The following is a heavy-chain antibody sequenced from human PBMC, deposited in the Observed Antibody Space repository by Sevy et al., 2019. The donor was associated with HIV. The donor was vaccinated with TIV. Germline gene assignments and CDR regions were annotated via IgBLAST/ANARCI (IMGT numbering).Heavy chain of an antibody. CDR3: ARLSGYSSSWSYFDY. D-gene: IGHD6-13*01. V-gene: IGHV3-48*01. Sequence: GGSLRLSCAASGFTFSSYSMNWVRQAPGKGLEWVSYISSSTIYYADSVKGRFTISRDNAKNSLYLQMNSLRAGDTAVYYCARLSGYSSSWSYFDYWGQGTLVTVSS. J-gene: IGHJ4*02. CDR2: ISSSTI. CDR1: GFTFSSYS.